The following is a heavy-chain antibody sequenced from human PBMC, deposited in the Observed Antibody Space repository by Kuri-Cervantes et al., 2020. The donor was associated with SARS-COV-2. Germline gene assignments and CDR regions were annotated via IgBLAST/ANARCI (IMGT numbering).Heavy chain of an antibody. CDR3: ARERASGWAGDFDY. CDR2: IIPIFGTA. CDR1: GGTFSSYA. V-gene: IGHV1-69*05. D-gene: IGHD1-26*01. Sequence: SVKVSCKASGGTFSSYAISWVRQAPGQGLEWMGGIIPIFGTANYAQKFQGRVTITTDESTSTAYMELSSLRSEDTAVYYCARERASGWAGDFDYWGQGNLVHVAS. J-gene: IGHJ4*02.